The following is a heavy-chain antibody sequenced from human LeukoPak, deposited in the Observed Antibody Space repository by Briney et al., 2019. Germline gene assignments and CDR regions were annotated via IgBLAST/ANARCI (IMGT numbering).Heavy chain of an antibody. Sequence: GSSVKVSCKASGGTFSSYAISWVRQAPGQGLEWMGGSIPIFGTANYAQKFQGRVTITTDESTSTAYMELSSLRSEDTAVYYCARALGVPAAIAEGPDGYNWFDPWGQGTLVTVSS. CDR3: ARALGVPAAIAEGPDGYNWFDP. CDR1: GGTFSSYA. V-gene: IGHV1-69*05. CDR2: SIPIFGTA. D-gene: IGHD2-2*01. J-gene: IGHJ5*02.